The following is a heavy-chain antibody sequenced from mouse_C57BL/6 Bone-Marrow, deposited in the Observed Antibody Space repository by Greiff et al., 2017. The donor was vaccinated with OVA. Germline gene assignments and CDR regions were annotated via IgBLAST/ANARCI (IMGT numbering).Heavy chain of an antibody. CDR2: IYPRDGST. V-gene: IGHV1-78*01. CDR1: GYTFTDHT. CDR3: ASNRLYPYWYLEV. Sequence: VQLQQSDAELVKPGASVKISCKASGYTFTDHTIHWMKQRPEQGLEWIGYIYPRDGSTKYNEKFKGKATLTADTSSSTAYMQLNSLTSEDSAVYFCASNRLYPYWYLEVWGTGTTVTVSS. J-gene: IGHJ1*03.